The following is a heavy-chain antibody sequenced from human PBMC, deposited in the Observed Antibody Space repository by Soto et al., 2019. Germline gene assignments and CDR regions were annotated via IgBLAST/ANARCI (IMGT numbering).Heavy chain of an antibody. D-gene: IGHD3-10*01. CDR1: GFTFSTYG. J-gene: IGHJ3*02. CDR2: ITYDGSNK. CDR3: AKDWRESLPGDAFDI. Sequence: QVQLVESGGGVVQPGRSLRLSCAASGFTFSTYGMHWVRQAPGKGLEWVGVITYDGSNKFYADSVKGRFTISRENSKNTLYLQMNSLRVEDAAVYYCAKDWRESLPGDAFDIWGQGTMVPVSS. V-gene: IGHV3-30*18.